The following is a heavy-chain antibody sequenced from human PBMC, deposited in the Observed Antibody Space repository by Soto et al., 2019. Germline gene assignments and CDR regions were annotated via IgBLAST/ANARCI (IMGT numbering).Heavy chain of an antibody. V-gene: IGHV4-61*01. D-gene: IGHD3-16*01. CDR1: GGSVSSGSYY. Sequence: QVQLQESGPGLVKPSETLSLTCTVSGGSVSSGSYYWSWIRQPPGKGLEWIGYIYYSGSTNYNPSLKSRVTILVDTSKNQFSLKLSSVTAADTAVYYCARTGGGARFFDYWGQGTLVTVSS. CDR3: ARTGGGARFFDY. J-gene: IGHJ4*02. CDR2: IYYSGST.